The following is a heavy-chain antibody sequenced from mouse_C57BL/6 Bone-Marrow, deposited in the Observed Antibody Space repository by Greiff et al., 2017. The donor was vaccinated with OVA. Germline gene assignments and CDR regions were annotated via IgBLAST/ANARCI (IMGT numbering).Heavy chain of an antibody. CDR2: ILPSIGRT. CDR1: DSEVFPIAY. Sequence: QVQLQQSGSELRSPGSSVKLSCKDFDSEVFPIAYMSWVRQKPGHGFEWIGGILPSIGRTISGEKFEDKATLDADTLSNTAYLELNSLTSEDSAIYYRARGGVVATGYFDVWGTGTTVTVSS. CDR3: ARGGVVATGYFDV. D-gene: IGHD1-1*01. V-gene: IGHV15-2*01. J-gene: IGHJ1*03.